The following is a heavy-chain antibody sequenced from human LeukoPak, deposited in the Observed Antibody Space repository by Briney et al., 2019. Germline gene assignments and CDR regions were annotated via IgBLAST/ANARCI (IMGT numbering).Heavy chain of an antibody. Sequence: GGSLRLSCAASGFTFSSYGMHWVRQALGKGLEWVAVISYDGSTKYYADSVKGRFTISRDNYKNTLYLQMNSLRAEDTAVYYCAKDLVLTMIVVVILNWYFDLWGRGTLVTVSS. CDR2: ISYDGSTK. V-gene: IGHV3-30*18. CDR1: GFTFSSYG. D-gene: IGHD3-22*01. J-gene: IGHJ2*01. CDR3: AKDLVLTMIVVVILNWYFDL.